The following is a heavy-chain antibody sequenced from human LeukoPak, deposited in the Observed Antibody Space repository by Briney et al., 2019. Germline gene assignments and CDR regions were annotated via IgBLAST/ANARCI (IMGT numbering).Heavy chain of an antibody. Sequence: GASVKVSCKASGYTFTSYYMHWVRQAPGQGLEWMGIINPSGGSTSYAQKLQGRVTMTTDTSTSTAYMELRSLRSDDTAVYYCARSLSPVGATDFDYWGQGTLVTVSS. V-gene: IGHV1-46*01. CDR1: GYTFTSYY. J-gene: IGHJ4*02. CDR2: INPSGGST. D-gene: IGHD1-26*01. CDR3: ARSLSPVGATDFDY.